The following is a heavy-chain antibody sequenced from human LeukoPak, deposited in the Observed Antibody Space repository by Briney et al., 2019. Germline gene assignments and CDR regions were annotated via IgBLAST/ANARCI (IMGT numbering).Heavy chain of an antibody. Sequence: SETLSLTCAVYGGSFSGYYWSWIRQPPGKGLEWIGETNHSGSTNYNPSLKGRVTISVDTSKNQFSLKLSSVTAADTAVYYCARGLRASSVAFDYWGQGTLVTVSS. J-gene: IGHJ4*02. CDR1: GGSFSGYY. V-gene: IGHV4-34*01. D-gene: IGHD6-6*01. CDR2: TNHSGST. CDR3: ARGLRASSVAFDY.